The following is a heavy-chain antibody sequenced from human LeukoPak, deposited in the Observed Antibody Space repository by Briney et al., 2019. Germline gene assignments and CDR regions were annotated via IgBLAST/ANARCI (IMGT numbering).Heavy chain of an antibody. CDR1: GFTFSSYS. CDR3: ARDFHWLLDRYYYMDV. D-gene: IGHD3-9*01. V-gene: IGHV3-21*01. Sequence: PGGSLRLSCAASGFTFSSYSMNWVRQAPGKGLEWVSSISSSSSYIYYADSVKGRFTISRDNAKNSLYLQMNSLRAEDTAVYYCARDFHWLLDRYYYMDVWGKGTTVTVSS. CDR2: ISSSSSYI. J-gene: IGHJ6*03.